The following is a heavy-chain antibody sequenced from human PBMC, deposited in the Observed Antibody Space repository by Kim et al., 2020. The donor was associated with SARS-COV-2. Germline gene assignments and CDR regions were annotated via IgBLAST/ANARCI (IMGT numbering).Heavy chain of an antibody. Sequence: GGSLRLSCAASGFTFRSYGMHWVHQAPGKGLEWVAVIWYDGSNKYYADSVKGRFTISRDNSKNTLYLQMNSLRAEDTAVYYCARDGGYSYGRGNYYYYGMDVWGQGTTVTVSS. V-gene: IGHV3-33*01. CDR3: ARDGGYSYGRGNYYYYGMDV. J-gene: IGHJ6*02. CDR2: IWYDGSNK. CDR1: GFTFRSYG. D-gene: IGHD5-18*01.